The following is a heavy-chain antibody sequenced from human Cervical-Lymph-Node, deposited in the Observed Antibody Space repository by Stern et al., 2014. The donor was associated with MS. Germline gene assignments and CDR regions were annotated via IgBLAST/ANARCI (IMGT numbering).Heavy chain of an antibody. Sequence: VQLVHSGAEVKKPGASVKVSCKAYGNTFTRYYIHWVRQTPGQGLAWMGIINPSAGSTSYAQKFQGRVTMTRDTSTSTVYMELSSLRSEDTAVYYCAREVAGHRLGMMDVWGQGTTVTVSS. J-gene: IGHJ6*02. CDR2: INPSAGST. V-gene: IGHV1-46*01. CDR3: AREVAGHRLGMMDV. CDR1: GNTFTRYY. D-gene: IGHD6-19*01.